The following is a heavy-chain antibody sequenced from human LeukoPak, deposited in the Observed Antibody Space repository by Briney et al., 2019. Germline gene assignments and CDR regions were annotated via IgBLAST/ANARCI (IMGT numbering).Heavy chain of an antibody. V-gene: IGHV4-34*01. Sequence: SETLSLTCAVYGGSFSGYYWSCIRQPPGKGLEWIGEINHSGSTNYNPSLKSRVTISVDTSKNQFSLKLSSVTAADTAVYYCARLLKTDSSSDYWGQGTLVTVSS. CDR3: ARLLKTDSSSDY. CDR1: GGSFSGYY. D-gene: IGHD6-6*01. CDR2: INHSGST. J-gene: IGHJ4*02.